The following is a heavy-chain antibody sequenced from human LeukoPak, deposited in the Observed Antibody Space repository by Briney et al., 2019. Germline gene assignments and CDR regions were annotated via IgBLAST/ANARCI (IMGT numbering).Heavy chain of an antibody. CDR2: IIPIFGTA. CDR3: ARAGDYCSSTSCEDLFDC. V-gene: IGHV1-69*13. J-gene: IGHJ4*02. Sequence: ASVKVSCKASGGTFSSYAISWVRQAPGQGLQWMGGIIPIFGTANYAQKFQGRVTITADESTSTAYMELSSLRSEDTAVYYCARAGDYCSSTSCEDLFDCWGQGTLVTVSS. D-gene: IGHD2-2*01. CDR1: GGTFSSYA.